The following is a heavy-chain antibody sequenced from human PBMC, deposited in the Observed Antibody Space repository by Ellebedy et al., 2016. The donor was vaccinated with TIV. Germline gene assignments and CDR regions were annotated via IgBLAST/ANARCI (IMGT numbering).Heavy chain of an antibody. CDR1: GFTFSSHA. CDR3: ARDAAPGAPDYFDS. D-gene: IGHD3-10*01. CDR2: ISYDGSRR. Sequence: GESLKISCAASGFTFSSHAMHWVRQAPGKGLEWVTFISYDGSRRYYADSVKGRFTLSRDNSKNTLDLQMNSLRAEDTAVYYCARDAAPGAPDYFDSWGQGTQVTVSS. J-gene: IGHJ4*02. V-gene: IGHV3-30-3*01.